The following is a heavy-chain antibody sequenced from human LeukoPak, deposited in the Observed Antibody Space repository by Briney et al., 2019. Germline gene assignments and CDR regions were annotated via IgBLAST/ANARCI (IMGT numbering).Heavy chain of an antibody. CDR1: GGTFSNYA. J-gene: IGHJ4*02. D-gene: IGHD5-18*01. CDR3: ARAAWGYSYGSPNYYFDY. Sequence: SVNVSCKASGGTFSNYAISWVRQAPGQGLEWMGGIIPIFGTANYAQKFQGRVTITADESTSTAYMELSSLRSEDTAVYYCARAAWGYSYGSPNYYFDYWGQGTLVTVSS. V-gene: IGHV1-69*13. CDR2: IIPIFGTA.